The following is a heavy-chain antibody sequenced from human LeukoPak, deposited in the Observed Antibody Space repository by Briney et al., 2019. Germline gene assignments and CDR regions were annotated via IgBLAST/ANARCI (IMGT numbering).Heavy chain of an antibody. CDR1: GFTFSSYA. J-gene: IGHJ5*02. CDR2: ISGSGGST. Sequence: GGSLRLSCAASGFTFSSYAMSWVRQAPGKGLEWVSAISGSGGSTYYADSVKGRFTISRDNSKNTLYLQMNSLRVEDTAVYYCAKGTHSSSWHWYDPWGQGTLVTVSS. D-gene: IGHD6-13*01. CDR3: AKGTHSSSWHWYDP. V-gene: IGHV3-23*01.